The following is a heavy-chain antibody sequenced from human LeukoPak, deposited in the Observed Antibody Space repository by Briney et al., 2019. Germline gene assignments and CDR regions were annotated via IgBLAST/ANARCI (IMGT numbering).Heavy chain of an antibody. CDR3: AKDPYSSGWYYFDY. CDR1: GFTFRSYV. Sequence: SGGSLRLSCAASGFTFRSYVMSWVRLAPGKGLEWVSGISWNSGSIGYADSVKGRFTISRDNAKNSLYLQMNSLRAEDTALYYCAKDPYSSGWYYFDYWGQGTLVTVSS. V-gene: IGHV3-9*01. CDR2: ISWNSGSI. D-gene: IGHD6-19*01. J-gene: IGHJ4*02.